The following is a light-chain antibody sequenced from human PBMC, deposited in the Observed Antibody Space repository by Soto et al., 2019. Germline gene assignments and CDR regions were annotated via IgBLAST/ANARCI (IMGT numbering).Light chain of an antibody. CDR2: ASS. CDR1: QGISNY. V-gene: IGKV1-27*01. Sequence: DIEMTQSPSSLSASVGDRVTITCRASQGISNYLAWYQQKPVKVPKVLIYASSTLQLGIPSRFSAIGSGTDITLTISGLQAEDVATYYGQTYNSVPLTFGGGTKVEIK. J-gene: IGKJ4*01. CDR3: QTYNSVPLT.